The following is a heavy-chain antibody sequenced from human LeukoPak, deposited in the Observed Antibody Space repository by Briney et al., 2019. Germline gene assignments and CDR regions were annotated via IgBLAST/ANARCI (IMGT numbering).Heavy chain of an antibody. CDR1: GYIFTSYG. CDR2: ISVYNGNT. V-gene: IGHV1-18*01. J-gene: IGHJ5*02. CDR3: ARDINGYYYDSHGYYPTDL. D-gene: IGHD3-22*01. Sequence: VASVKVSCKASGYIFTSYGISWVRQAPGQGLEWMGWISVYNGNTNYPQRLQGRVTMTTDTPTTTAYMELRSLRSDDTAVYYCARDINGYYYDSHGYYPTDLWGQGTLVTVSS.